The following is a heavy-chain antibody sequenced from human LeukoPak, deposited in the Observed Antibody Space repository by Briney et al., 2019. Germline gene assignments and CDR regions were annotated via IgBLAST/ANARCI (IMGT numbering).Heavy chain of an antibody. CDR1: GGSISSSSYY. D-gene: IGHD3-10*01. CDR3: ARVDMVRAKRWFDP. V-gene: IGHV4-39*07. J-gene: IGHJ5*02. CDR2: MYYSGTT. Sequence: PSETLSLTCTVSGGSISSSSYYWGWIRQPPGKGLEWIGSMYYSGTTYYNPSNPSLKSRVTISVDTSKNQLSLKLGSVTAADTAVYYCARVDMVRAKRWFDPWGQGTLVTVSS.